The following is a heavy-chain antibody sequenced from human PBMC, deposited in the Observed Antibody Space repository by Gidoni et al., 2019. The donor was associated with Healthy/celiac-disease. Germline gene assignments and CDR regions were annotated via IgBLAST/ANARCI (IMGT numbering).Heavy chain of an antibody. D-gene: IGHD1-26*01. CDR3: AKSSGSYRGAFDI. V-gene: IGHV3-23*01. CDR2: ISGSGGST. J-gene: IGHJ3*02. CDR1: GFTFIIYA. Sequence: EVQLLESGGGLVRPGGSLRLSCSASGFTFIIYAMSWVRQAPGKGLEWVSAISGSGGSTYYAYSVKGRFTISRDNYKNTLYLQMNSLRAEDTAVYYCAKSSGSYRGAFDIWGQGTMVTVSS.